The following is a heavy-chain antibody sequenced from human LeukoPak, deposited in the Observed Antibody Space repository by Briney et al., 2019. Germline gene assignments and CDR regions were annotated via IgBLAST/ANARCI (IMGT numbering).Heavy chain of an antibody. Sequence: GGSLSLSCAASGFTFSSYDMHWVRHATGKGLEWVSAIGTAGDTYYPGSVKGRFTISRENAKNSLYLQMNSLRAGDTAVYYCARVGSYGIFDYWGQGTLVTVSS. CDR1: GFTFSSYD. V-gene: IGHV3-13*01. CDR3: ARVGSYGIFDY. CDR2: IGTAGDT. J-gene: IGHJ4*02. D-gene: IGHD5-18*01.